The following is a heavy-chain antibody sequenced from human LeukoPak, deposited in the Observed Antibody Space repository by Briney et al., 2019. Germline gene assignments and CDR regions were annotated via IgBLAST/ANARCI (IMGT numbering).Heavy chain of an antibody. V-gene: IGHV4-34*01. D-gene: IGHD2-2*01. Sequence: PSETLSLTCAVYGGSFSGYYWSWIRQPPGKGLEWIGEINHSGSTNYNPSLKSRVTISVDTSKNQFSLKLSSVTAADTAVYYCARDWGGDDVVVPAASPYYYYGMDVWGQGTTVTVSS. J-gene: IGHJ6*02. CDR2: INHSGST. CDR1: GGSFSGYY. CDR3: ARDWGGDDVVVPAASPYYYYGMDV.